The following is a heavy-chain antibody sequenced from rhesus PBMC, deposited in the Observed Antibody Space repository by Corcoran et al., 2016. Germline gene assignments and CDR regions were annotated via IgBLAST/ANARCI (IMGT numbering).Heavy chain of an antibody. V-gene: IGHV1-111*02. D-gene: IGHD1-44*01. CDR1: GYTFTDYY. J-gene: IGHJ2*01. CDR2: VDPEDGEA. Sequence: EVQLVQSGAEVKKPGASVKISCQASGYTFTDYYLHWVRQAPGKGLELMGRVDPEDGEAIHAQKFQDRGTLTADASTDTAYMELSSLRSEDTAVYYCATDQGGRTTGGKSIWYFDRWGPGTPITISS. CDR3: ATDQGGRTTGGKSIWYFDR.